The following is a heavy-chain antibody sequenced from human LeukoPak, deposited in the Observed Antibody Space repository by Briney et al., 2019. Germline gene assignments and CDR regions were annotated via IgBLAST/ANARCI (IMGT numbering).Heavy chain of an antibody. J-gene: IGHJ3*02. Sequence: GGSLRLSCAASGFIFSSYGMHWVRQAPGKGLEWVAVISCDGINPYYADSVKGRFTISRDNSKNTLYLQMNSLRAEDTAVYYCAKYRITMIVVGGAFDIWGQGTMVTVSS. D-gene: IGHD3-22*01. CDR2: ISCDGINP. CDR1: GFIFSSYG. CDR3: AKYRITMIVVGGAFDI. V-gene: IGHV3-30*18.